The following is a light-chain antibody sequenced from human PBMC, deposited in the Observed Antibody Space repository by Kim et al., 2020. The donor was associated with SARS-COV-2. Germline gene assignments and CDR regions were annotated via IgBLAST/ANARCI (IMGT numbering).Light chain of an antibody. Sequence: GNRVTISGTRRSGSIDDDYVQWYQQRPGGVPTTVIYEDDQRPSGVSDRFSGSIDNSSNSASLTISGLRTEDEADYYCQSYNRDNVIFGGGTQLTVL. CDR2: EDD. CDR3: QSYNRDNVI. J-gene: IGLJ2*01. CDR1: SGSIDDDY. V-gene: IGLV6-57*03.